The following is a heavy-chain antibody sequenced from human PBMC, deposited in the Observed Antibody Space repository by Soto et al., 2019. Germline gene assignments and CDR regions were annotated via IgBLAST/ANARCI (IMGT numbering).Heavy chain of an antibody. V-gene: IGHV1-2*02. J-gene: IGHJ6*02. CDR3: ARDLGSGTMAREYYYYYYGMDV. Sequence: ASVKVSCKASGYTFTGYYMHWVRQAPGQGLEWMGWINPNSGGTNYAQKFQGRVTMTRDTSISTAYMELSRLRSDDTAVYYCARDLGSGTMAREYYYYYYGMDVWGQGTTVTVSS. CDR1: GYTFTGYY. CDR2: INPNSGGT. D-gene: IGHD3-10*01.